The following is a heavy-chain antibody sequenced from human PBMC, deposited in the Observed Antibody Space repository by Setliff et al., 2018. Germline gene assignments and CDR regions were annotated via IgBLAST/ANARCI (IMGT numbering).Heavy chain of an antibody. J-gene: IGHJ4*02. Sequence: ASVKVSCKTSGYTFTASYIHWVRQAPGQGLEWMGWINPNSGGTNYAQKFQGWVTMTRDTSISTAYMELSRLRSDDTAVYYCARDRDSSGYPYYFDYWGQGTLVTVSS. CDR3: ARDRDSSGYPYYFDY. CDR1: GYTFTASY. CDR2: INPNSGGT. V-gene: IGHV1-2*04. D-gene: IGHD3-22*01.